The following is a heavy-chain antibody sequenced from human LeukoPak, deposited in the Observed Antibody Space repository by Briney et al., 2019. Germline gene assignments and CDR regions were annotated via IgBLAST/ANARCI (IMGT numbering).Heavy chain of an antibody. Sequence: ASVKVSCKVSGYTLTELSIHWVRQAPGKGLEWMGGFDPEDGETIYAQKFQGRVTMTEDTSTDTAYMEVSSLRSDDTAVYYCARVRYDYGAKDFDYWGQGTLVTVSS. J-gene: IGHJ4*02. D-gene: IGHD4-17*01. V-gene: IGHV1-24*01. CDR1: GYTLTELS. CDR2: FDPEDGET. CDR3: ARVRYDYGAKDFDY.